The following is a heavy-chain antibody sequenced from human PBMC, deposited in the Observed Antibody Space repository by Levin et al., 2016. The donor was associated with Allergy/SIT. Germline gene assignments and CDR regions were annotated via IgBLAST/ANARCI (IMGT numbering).Heavy chain of an antibody. J-gene: IGHJ5*02. CDR3: ARDFRGDRGFGELHAGLWFDP. V-gene: IGHV3-21*01. Sequence: GESLKISCAASGFTFSSYSMNWVRQAPGKGLEWVSSISSSSSYIYYADSVKGRFTISRDNAKNSLYLQMNSLRAEDTAVYYCARDFRGDRGFGELHAGLWFDPWGQGTLVTVSS. CDR2: ISSSSSYI. CDR1: GFTFSSYS. D-gene: IGHD3-10*01.